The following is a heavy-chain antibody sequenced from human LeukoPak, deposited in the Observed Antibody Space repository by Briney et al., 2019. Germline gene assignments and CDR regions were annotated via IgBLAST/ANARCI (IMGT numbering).Heavy chain of an antibody. J-gene: IGHJ4*02. Sequence: GGSLRLSCAASGFTVSSNYMSWVREAPGKGLEWGSVICSGGSTYYADSVKGRFTISRHNSKNTLYLQMNSLRAEDTAVYYCARALRYDYGDYYFDYWGQGTLVTVSS. CDR1: GFTVSSNY. CDR2: ICSGGST. D-gene: IGHD4-17*01. V-gene: IGHV3-53*04. CDR3: ARALRYDYGDYYFDY.